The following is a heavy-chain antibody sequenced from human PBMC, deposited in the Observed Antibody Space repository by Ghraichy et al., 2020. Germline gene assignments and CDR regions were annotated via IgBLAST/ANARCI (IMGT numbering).Heavy chain of an antibody. CDR2: ISGSGGST. Sequence: GGSLRLSCAASGFTFSSYAMSWVRQAPGKGLEWVSAISGSGGSTYYADSVKGRFTISRDNSKNTLYLQMNSLRAEDTAVYYCAGHKAIVVVVAATPFGYWGQGTLVTVSS. D-gene: IGHD2-15*01. CDR3: AGHKAIVVVVAATPFGY. V-gene: IGHV3-23*01. CDR1: GFTFSSYA. J-gene: IGHJ4*02.